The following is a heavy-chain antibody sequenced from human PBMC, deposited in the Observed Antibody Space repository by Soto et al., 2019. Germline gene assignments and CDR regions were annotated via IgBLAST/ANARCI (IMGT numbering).Heavy chain of an antibody. CDR2: IKSKTDGGTT. CDR3: TSLGYSYAYFRN. CDR1: GFTFSNAW. J-gene: IGHJ4*02. D-gene: IGHD5-18*01. Sequence: EVQVVESGGGLVKPGGSLRLSCAASGFTFSNAWMSWVRLAPGKGLEWVGRIKSKTDGGTTDYVAPVKGRFTISRDDSKDTLYLQMNSLKTEDTAVYYCTSLGYSYAYFRNWGQGTLVTVSS. V-gene: IGHV3-15*01.